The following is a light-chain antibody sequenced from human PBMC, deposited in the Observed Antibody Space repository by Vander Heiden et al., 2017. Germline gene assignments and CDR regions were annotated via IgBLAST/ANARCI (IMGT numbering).Light chain of an antibody. Sequence: QMTQSPSSLSASVGDRVTITCRASQNISSYLNWCQRKPGKAPELLIYAASRFQSGVPSRFGGSGSGTDFTLTSSSLQPEDFATYYWQQSSSHQTFDQGTNVEIK. CDR1: QNISSY. J-gene: IGKJ1*01. V-gene: IGKV1-39*01. CDR2: AAS. CDR3: QQSSSHQT.